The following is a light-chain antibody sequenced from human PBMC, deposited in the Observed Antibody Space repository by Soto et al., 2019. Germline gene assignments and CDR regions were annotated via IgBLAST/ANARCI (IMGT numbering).Light chain of an antibody. CDR3: CSYAGSYSWV. V-gene: IGLV2-11*01. CDR1: TSDVGSYNY. Sequence: QSALTQPRSVSGSPGQSVTISCTGTTSDVGSYNYVSWYQQNPDKVPKLVIYDVNRRPSGVPDRFSGSKSGNTASLTISGLQTEDEGDYYCCSYAGSYSWVFGGGTKLTVL. J-gene: IGLJ3*02. CDR2: DVN.